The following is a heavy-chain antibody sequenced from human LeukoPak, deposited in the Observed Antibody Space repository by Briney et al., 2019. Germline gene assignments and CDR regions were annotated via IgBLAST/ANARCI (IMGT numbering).Heavy chain of an antibody. CDR1: GFTFSSNS. D-gene: IGHD5-18*01. CDR2: ISSSSSYI. CDR3: ARDLDTAMVGGHDY. V-gene: IGHV3-21*01. Sequence: GGSLRLSCAASGFTFSSNSMNWVRQAPGKGLEWVSSISSSSSYIYYADSVKGRFTISRDNAKNSLYLQMNSLRAEDTAVYYCARDLDTAMVGGHDYWGQGTLVTVSS. J-gene: IGHJ4*02.